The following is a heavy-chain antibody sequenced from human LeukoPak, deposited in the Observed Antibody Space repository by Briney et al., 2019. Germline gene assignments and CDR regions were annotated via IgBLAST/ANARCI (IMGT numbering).Heavy chain of an antibody. D-gene: IGHD6-13*01. CDR1: GYTFTGDY. J-gene: IGHJ4*02. CDR3: ARPVSGGGTAAAQFDY. CDR2: INPNSGGT. V-gene: IGHV1-2*02. Sequence: GASVRVSCKASGYTFTGDYMHWVRQAPGQGLEWMGWINPNSGGTNYAQKFQGRVTMTRDTSISTAYMELSRLRSDDTAVYYCARPVSGGGTAAAQFDYWGQGTLVTVSS.